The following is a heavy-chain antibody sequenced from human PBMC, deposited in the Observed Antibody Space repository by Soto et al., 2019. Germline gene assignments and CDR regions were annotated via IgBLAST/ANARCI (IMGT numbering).Heavy chain of an antibody. Sequence: QVQLVQTGAEVKKPGSSVKVSCKASGGTFSSYAISWVRQAPGQGLEWMGGIIPIFGTANYAQKFQGRVTITADESTSTAYMELSSLRSEDTAVYYCARVPTRSSSGHYYYYYGMDVWGQGTTVTVSS. D-gene: IGHD6-19*01. V-gene: IGHV1-69*12. CDR1: GGTFSSYA. J-gene: IGHJ6*02. CDR3: ARVPTRSSSGHYYYYYGMDV. CDR2: IIPIFGTA.